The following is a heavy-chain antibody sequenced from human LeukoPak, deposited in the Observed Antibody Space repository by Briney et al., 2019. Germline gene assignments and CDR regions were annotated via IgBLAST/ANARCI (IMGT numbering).Heavy chain of an antibody. CDR3: VTRVRSTGDY. J-gene: IGHJ4*02. CDR2: IKTKTEGGTT. V-gene: IGHV3-15*01. CDR1: GFTFSNAW. D-gene: IGHD3-10*01. Sequence: GGSLRLSCAASGFTFSNAWMNWVRQAPGKGLEWIGRIKTKTEGGTTEYIAPVKGRFTISRDDSKNTVYLQMNSLQTEDTALYYCVTRVRSTGDYWGQGTLVTVSS.